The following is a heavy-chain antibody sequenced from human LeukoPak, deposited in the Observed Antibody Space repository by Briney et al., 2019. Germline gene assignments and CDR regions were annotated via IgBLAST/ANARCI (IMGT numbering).Heavy chain of an antibody. CDR2: INHSGST. CDR1: GGSFRGYD. D-gene: IGHD2-15*01. Sequence: SQTRSLACGVYGGSFRGYDWSWIRQPAGKGLEWIGEINHSGSTNYNPSLKSRVTISVDTSKNQFSLKLSSVTAADTAVYYCARYSHRAGIDYWGQGTLVTVSS. CDR3: ARYSHRAGIDY. V-gene: IGHV4-34*01. J-gene: IGHJ4*02.